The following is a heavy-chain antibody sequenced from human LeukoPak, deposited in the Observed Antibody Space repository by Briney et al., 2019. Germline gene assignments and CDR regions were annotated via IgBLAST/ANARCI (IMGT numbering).Heavy chain of an antibody. CDR3: AKNDYGSGSYYSKNLDY. Sequence: GGSLRLSCAASGFIFSNYAMSWVRQAPGKGLEWVSIISGSGINTYYADSVKGWFTISRDNSKNTLYLQMNSLRAEDTAVYYCAKNDYGSGSYYSKNLDYWGQGTLVTVSS. CDR2: ISGSGINT. CDR1: GFIFSNYA. V-gene: IGHV3-23*01. D-gene: IGHD3-10*01. J-gene: IGHJ4*02.